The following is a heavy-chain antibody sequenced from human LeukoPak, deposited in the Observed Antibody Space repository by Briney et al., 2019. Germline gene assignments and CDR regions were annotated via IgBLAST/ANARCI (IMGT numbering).Heavy chain of an antibody. J-gene: IGHJ6*03. CDR3: ARACGGSCYPLPYYYYMDV. V-gene: IGHV4-4*07. CDR2: IYTSGST. CDR1: GGSISSYY. D-gene: IGHD2-15*01. Sequence: PSETLSLTCTVSGGSISSYYWSWIRQPAGKGLEWIGRIYTSGSTNYNPSLKSRVTMSVDTSKNQFSLQLSSVTAADTAVYYCARACGGSCYPLPYYYYMDVWGKGTTVTVSS.